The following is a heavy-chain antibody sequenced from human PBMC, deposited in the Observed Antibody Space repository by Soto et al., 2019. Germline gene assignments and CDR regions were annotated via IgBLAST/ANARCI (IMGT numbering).Heavy chain of an antibody. CDR2: IYYSGST. J-gene: IGHJ6*02. Sequence: SETLSLTCAVSGGSISSGGYSWSWIRQPPGKGLEWIGYIYYSGSTYYNPSLKSRVTISVDTSKNQFSLKLSSVTAADTAVYYCARTAELRFLEWSLDVWGQGTTVTVSS. CDR3: ARTAELRFLEWSLDV. D-gene: IGHD3-3*01. V-gene: IGHV4-30-2*05. CDR1: GGSISSGGYS.